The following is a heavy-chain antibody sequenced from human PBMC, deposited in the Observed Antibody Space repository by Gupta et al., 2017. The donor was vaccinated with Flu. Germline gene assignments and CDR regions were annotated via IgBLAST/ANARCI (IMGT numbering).Heavy chain of an antibody. V-gene: IGHV5-51*01. CDR3: ARTVGSYSTGAFDY. CDR2: IYPGDSDT. J-gene: IGHJ4*02. Sequence: IGGVRQMPGKDLEWLGIIYPGDSDTRYSPSFQGQVTISDDKSFSTVYLQWSSLKASDTAIYYCARTVGSYSTGAFDYWGQGTRVTVSA. D-gene: IGHD1-26*01.